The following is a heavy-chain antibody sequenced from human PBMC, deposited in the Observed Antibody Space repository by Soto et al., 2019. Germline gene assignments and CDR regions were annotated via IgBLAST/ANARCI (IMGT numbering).Heavy chain of an antibody. D-gene: IGHD2-8*01. Sequence: QVQPVQSGAEVKKPGSSVKVSCKASGGTFSSYAISWVRQAPGQGLEWMGGIIPIFGTANYAQKFQGRVTITADESTSTAYMELSSLRSEDTAVYYCARDCSHGVCYNYYYGMDVWGQGTTVTVSS. CDR3: ARDCSHGVCYNYYYGMDV. J-gene: IGHJ6*02. CDR1: GGTFSSYA. V-gene: IGHV1-69*01. CDR2: IIPIFGTA.